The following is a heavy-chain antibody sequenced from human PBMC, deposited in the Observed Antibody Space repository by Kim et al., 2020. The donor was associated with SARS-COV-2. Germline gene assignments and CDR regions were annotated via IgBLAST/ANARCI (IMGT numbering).Heavy chain of an antibody. V-gene: IGHV4-34*01. Sequence: PSLKSRVTISVDPSKNQFSLKLSSVTAADTAVYYCARGGRTVSRPYYFDYWGQGTLVTVSS. D-gene: IGHD4-17*01. J-gene: IGHJ4*02. CDR3: ARGGRTVSRPYYFDY.